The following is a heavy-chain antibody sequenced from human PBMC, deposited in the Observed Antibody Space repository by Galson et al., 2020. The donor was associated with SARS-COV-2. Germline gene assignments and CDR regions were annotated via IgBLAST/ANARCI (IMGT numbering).Heavy chain of an antibody. CDR2: ISGSGGTT. V-gene: IGHV3-23*01. D-gene: IGHD3-22*01. J-gene: IGHJ4*02. CDR1: GFTFSNYA. Sequence: TGGSLRLSCTASGFTFSNYAISWVRQAPGKGLEWVSTISGSGGTTFYADSVKGRFTISRDYSKNTLYLQMDSLRAEDTAVYYCAKTGGSFYDSSGFYVFDYWGQRTLVTVSS. CDR3: AKTGGSFYDSSGFYVFDY.